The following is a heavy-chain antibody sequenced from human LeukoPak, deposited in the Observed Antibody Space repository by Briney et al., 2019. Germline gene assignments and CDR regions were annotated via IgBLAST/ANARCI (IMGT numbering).Heavy chain of an antibody. CDR2: IFTSGST. CDR3: ARGGDWNPSDY. V-gene: IGHV4-4*07. CDR1: GGSISSYY. Sequence: SETLSLTCTPSGGSISSYYWSWIRQPAGQGLEWIGRIFTSGSTNYNPSLKSRLTMSVDMSKNQFSLKLSYVTAADTAVYYCARGGDWNPSDYWGQGILATVSS. J-gene: IGHJ4*02. D-gene: IGHD1-1*01.